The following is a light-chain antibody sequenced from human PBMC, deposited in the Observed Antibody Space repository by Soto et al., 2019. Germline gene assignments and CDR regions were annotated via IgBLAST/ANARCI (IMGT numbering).Light chain of an antibody. Sequence: EIVLTQSPATLSLSPGERATLSFRGSQSVNIYLAWYQQKPGQAPRLLIYDASNRATGIPARFSGSGSGTEFNLTISSLQSEDVAVYFCPQYDDWLLLTFGGGTKVDI. CDR1: QSVNIY. J-gene: IGKJ4*01. CDR2: DAS. CDR3: PQYDDWLLLT. V-gene: IGKV3-11*01.